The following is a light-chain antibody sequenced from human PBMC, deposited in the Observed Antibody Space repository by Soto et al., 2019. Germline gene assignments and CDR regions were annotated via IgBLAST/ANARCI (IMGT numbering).Light chain of an antibody. J-gene: IGKJ3*01. Sequence: DIQMTQSPSSRSASVGERVTIPCRASQTISRYLNWYQQKPGKAPKLLIFAASSLQSGVPSRFSGSGSGTEFTLAISSLQPEDFATYYCQQSYNTLAFGPGTKVDIK. CDR1: QTISRY. V-gene: IGKV1-39*01. CDR2: AAS. CDR3: QQSYNTLA.